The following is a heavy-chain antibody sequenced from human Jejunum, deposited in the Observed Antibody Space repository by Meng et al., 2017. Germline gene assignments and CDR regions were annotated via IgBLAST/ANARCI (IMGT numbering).Heavy chain of an antibody. CDR1: GGSISSRSYY. V-gene: IGHV4-39*01. D-gene: IGHD5-18*01. Sequence: QLQLQESGPGLVKPSETLSLSCTVSGGSISSRSYYWVWIRQSPGKGLEWIGQIYYNGKSHYNPSLKSRVTMSVDTSRSQFSLNLNTVTAADTAVYYCARASYSYDSWFDPWGQGTLVTVSS. CDR3: ARASYSYDSWFDP. J-gene: IGHJ5*02. CDR2: IYYNGKS.